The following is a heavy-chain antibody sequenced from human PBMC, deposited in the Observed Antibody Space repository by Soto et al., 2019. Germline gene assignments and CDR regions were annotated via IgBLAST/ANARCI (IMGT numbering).Heavy chain of an antibody. V-gene: IGHV3-30-3*01. Sequence: SGGSLRLSCAASGFTFSSYAMHWVRQAPGKGLEWVAVISYDGSNKYYADSVKGRFTISRDNSKNTLYLQMNSLRAEDTAVYYCARGPRSSSWYNWFDPWGQGTLVTVSS. D-gene: IGHD6-13*01. CDR2: ISYDGSNK. J-gene: IGHJ5*02. CDR1: GFTFSSYA. CDR3: ARGPRSSSWYNWFDP.